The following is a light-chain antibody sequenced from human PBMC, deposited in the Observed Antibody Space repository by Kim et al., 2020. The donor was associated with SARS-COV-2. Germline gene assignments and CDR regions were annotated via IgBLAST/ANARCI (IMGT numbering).Light chain of an antibody. CDR3: QHGDT. Sequence: PSSLSASVGDRVTITCQASQDISNYLNWYQQKPGKAPKLLIYDASNLETGVPSRFSGSGSGTDFTFTISSLQPEDIATYYCQHGDTFGQGTKLEI. CDR1: QDISNY. CDR2: DAS. J-gene: IGKJ2*01. V-gene: IGKV1-33*01.